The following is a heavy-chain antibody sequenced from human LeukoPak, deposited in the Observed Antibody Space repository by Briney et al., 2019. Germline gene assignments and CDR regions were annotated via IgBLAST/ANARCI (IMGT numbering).Heavy chain of an antibody. Sequence: GRSLRLSCAASGFTFSSYGMHCVRQAPGKGLEWVANIKQDGSEKYYVDSVKGRFTISRDNAKNSLYLQMNSLRAEDTAVYYCARASTSCFDYWGQGTLVTVSS. J-gene: IGHJ4*02. CDR2: IKQDGSEK. CDR1: GFTFSSYG. V-gene: IGHV3-7*01. CDR3: ARASTSCFDY. D-gene: IGHD2-2*01.